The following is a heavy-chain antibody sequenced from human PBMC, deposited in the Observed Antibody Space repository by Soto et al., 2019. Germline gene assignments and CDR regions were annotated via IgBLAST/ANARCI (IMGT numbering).Heavy chain of an antibody. J-gene: IGHJ6*02. V-gene: IGHV4-31*03. CDR1: GGSISRGGYH. CDR3: ARDRLSPTTVTTSEQHYYYYGMDV. Sequence: SETLSLPCTVSGGSISRGGYHWSWIRQHPGKGLEWIGYIYYSGSTYYNPSLKSRVTISVDTSKNQFSLKLSSATAADTAVYYCARDRLSPTTVTTSEQHYYYYGMDVWGQGTTVTVSS. CDR2: IYYSGST. D-gene: IGHD4-17*01.